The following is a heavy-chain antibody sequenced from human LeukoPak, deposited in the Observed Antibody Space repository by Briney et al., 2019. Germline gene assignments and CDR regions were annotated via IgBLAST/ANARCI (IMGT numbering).Heavy chain of an antibody. J-gene: IGHJ4*02. D-gene: IGHD3-10*01. CDR3: TTEYYYGSGSYFTFDY. CDR1: GFTFSGSA. Sequence: GGSLRLSCAASGFTFSGSAMHWVRQASGKGLEWVGRIKSKTDGGTTDYAAPVKGSFTISRDDSKNTLYLQMNSLKTEDTAVYYCTTEYYYGSGSYFTFDYWGQGTLVTVSS. V-gene: IGHV3-15*01. CDR2: IKSKTDGGTT.